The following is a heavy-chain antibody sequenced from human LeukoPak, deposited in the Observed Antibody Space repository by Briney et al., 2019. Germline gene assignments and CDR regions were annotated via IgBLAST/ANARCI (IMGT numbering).Heavy chain of an antibody. Sequence: TLSLTCTVSGGSISSGWYYWRWIRQPAGKGREWIGRIYTSGSTNYNPSLKRRDTISVDTSKNQFSLKLSSVTAADTAVYYCARLGIGWETFDYGGQGTLATVS. CDR1: GGSISSGWYY. V-gene: IGHV4-61*02. CDR2: IYTSGST. D-gene: IGHD1-26*01. J-gene: IGHJ4*02. CDR3: ARLGIGWETFDY.